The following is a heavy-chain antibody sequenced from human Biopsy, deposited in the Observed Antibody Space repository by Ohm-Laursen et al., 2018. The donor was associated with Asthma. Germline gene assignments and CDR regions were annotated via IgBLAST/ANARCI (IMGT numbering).Heavy chain of an antibody. D-gene: IGHD3-3*02. CDR2: IKHDGSEK. Sequence: SLRLSCAASGFTFGNYAMHWVRQVPGKGLEWVANIKHDGSEKNHVDSLKGRFTISRDNAKNSLYLQMNSLRAEDTAVYYCARTFHFWSPYHAEHYQLWGQGILVTVSS. CDR3: ARTFHFWSPYHAEHYQL. CDR1: GFTFGNYA. J-gene: IGHJ1*01. V-gene: IGHV3-7*01.